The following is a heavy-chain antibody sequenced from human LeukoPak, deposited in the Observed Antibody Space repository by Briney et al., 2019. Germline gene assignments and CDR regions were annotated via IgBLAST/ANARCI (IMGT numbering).Heavy chain of an antibody. CDR1: GYTFTNYA. D-gene: IGHD4-17*01. CDR3: ARVKYADFSDY. V-gene: IGHV7-4-1*02. J-gene: IGHJ4*02. CDR2: INTNTGNP. Sequence: ASVKVSCKASGYTFTNYAMNWARQAPGQGLEWMGWINTNTGNPTYAQGFTGRFVFSLDTSVSTAYLQISSLKAEDTAVYYCARVKYADFSDYWGQGTLVTVSS.